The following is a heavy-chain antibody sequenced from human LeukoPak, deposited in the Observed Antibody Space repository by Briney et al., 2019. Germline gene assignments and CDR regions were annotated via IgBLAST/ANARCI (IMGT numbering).Heavy chain of an antibody. Sequence: GGSLRLSCAASGFTFSSYAMSWVRQAPGKGLEWVSAISASGGSTYYPDSVKGRFTISRDNSKSTLYLQMNSLRAEDTAVYYCAKGFHCSNGVCREYYGLDVWGQGTTVTVSS. CDR2: ISASGGST. J-gene: IGHJ6*02. D-gene: IGHD2-8*01. CDR1: GFTFSSYA. CDR3: AKGFHCSNGVCREYYGLDV. V-gene: IGHV3-23*01.